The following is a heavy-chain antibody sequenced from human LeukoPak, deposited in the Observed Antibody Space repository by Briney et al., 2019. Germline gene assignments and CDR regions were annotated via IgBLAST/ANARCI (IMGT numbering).Heavy chain of an antibody. Sequence: GGSLRLSCTASGFTLSSYWMSWVRQAPGKGLEWVANIKEDGSEKYYVDPVKGRFTISRDNAKNSLYLHMNSLTAEGTAMYYCARDWLAGVPFDAFDLWGQGTMVTVSS. CDR1: GFTLSSYW. D-gene: IGHD3-10*01. CDR3: ARDWLAGVPFDAFDL. CDR2: IKEDGSEK. V-gene: IGHV3-7*01. J-gene: IGHJ3*01.